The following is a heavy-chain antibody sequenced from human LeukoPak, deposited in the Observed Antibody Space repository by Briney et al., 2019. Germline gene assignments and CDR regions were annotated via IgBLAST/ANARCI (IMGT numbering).Heavy chain of an antibody. CDR2: IYYSGNT. Sequence: PSETLSLTCTVSGVSISSSNSYWGWIRQPPGKGLEWIGSIYYSGNTYYNASLKSQVSISIDTSKNQFSLRLSSVTAADTAVYYCARDNEYTGFDYWGQGTLVTVSS. J-gene: IGHJ4*02. CDR3: ARDNEYTGFDY. CDR1: GVSISSSNSY. D-gene: IGHD2/OR15-2a*01. V-gene: IGHV4-39*07.